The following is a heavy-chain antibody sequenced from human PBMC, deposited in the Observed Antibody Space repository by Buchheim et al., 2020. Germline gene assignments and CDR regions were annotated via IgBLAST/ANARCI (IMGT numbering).Heavy chain of an antibody. Sequence: EVQLVESGGALVQPGGSLRLSCATSGFTFTNYGMRWVRQAPGKGLEWVASVNQDGSGQYYVDSVKGRFTISRANAKNSVYLQMNSLRAEDTAVYYCARVSDSSWGKFWGQGTL. D-gene: IGHD7-27*01. CDR1: GFTFTNYG. CDR3: ARVSDSSWGKF. CDR2: VNQDGSGQ. J-gene: IGHJ4*02. V-gene: IGHV3-7*01.